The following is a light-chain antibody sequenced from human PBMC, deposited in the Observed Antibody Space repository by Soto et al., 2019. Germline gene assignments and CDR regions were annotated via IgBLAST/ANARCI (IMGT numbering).Light chain of an antibody. CDR1: QDIANL. CDR2: AAS. J-gene: IGKJ1*01. Sequence: DIQMTQSPSSLSASVGDRVTITCRASQDIANLLAWYQQKPGKVPQLLIYAASTLQSGVPYRFSGSGSGTDFTLTINSLQPEAVATYYCQKYDRVPGTFGQGTKVEIK. V-gene: IGKV1-27*01. CDR3: QKYDRVPGT.